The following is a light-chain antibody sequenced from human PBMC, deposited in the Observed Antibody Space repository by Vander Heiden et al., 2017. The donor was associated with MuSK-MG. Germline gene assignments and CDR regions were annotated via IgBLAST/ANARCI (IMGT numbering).Light chain of an antibody. CDR3: QQNDNTPPRT. CDR1: QSINSY. Sequence: DIQMTQSPSSLSASVGDRVTITCRASQSINSYLNWYQQKAGKAPKLLIYGASSLQSGVPSRFSGSGSGTDFTITISSLQPEDFATYYCQQNDNTPPRTFGQGTKVEIK. CDR2: GAS. V-gene: IGKV1-39*01. J-gene: IGKJ1*01.